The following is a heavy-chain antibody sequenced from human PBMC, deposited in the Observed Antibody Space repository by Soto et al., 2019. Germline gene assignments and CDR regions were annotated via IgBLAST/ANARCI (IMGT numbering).Heavy chain of an antibody. D-gene: IGHD3-10*02. CDR3: ARGGYAESPIFYVY. J-gene: IGHJ4*02. Sequence: GSLRLSCAASGFTFSSYWMHWVRQAPGKGLVWVSRINSDGSSISYADSVKGRFTISRDNAKNSLYLQMNSLRAEDTAVYYCARGGYAESPIFYVYWGQGTLVTVSS. CDR2: INSDGSSI. V-gene: IGHV3-74*01. CDR1: GFTFSSYW.